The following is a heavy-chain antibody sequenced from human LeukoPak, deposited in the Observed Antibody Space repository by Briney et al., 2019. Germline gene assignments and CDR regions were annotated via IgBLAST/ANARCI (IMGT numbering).Heavy chain of an antibody. D-gene: IGHD3-22*01. J-gene: IGHJ4*02. Sequence: PGGSLRLSCAASGFTFSTYNMNWVRQAPGKGLEWVASISSSTAYTSYADSVKGRFTISRDNAKNSLYLQMNSLRAEDTAVYYCAREGVRAYYYDSSGYYDYWGQGTLVTVSS. CDR2: ISSSTAYT. V-gene: IGHV3-21*01. CDR3: AREGVRAYYYDSSGYYDY. CDR1: GFTFSTYN.